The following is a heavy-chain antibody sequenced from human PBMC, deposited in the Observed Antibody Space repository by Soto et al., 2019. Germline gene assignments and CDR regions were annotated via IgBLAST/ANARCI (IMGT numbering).Heavy chain of an antibody. D-gene: IGHD5-12*01. V-gene: IGHV4-30-4*01. Sequence: TLSLTCSVSGGSINSVDYYWSWIRQSPGKGLEWIGYIYYSGSTYYNPSLKSRSTISIDTSKNQFFLDVDSVTAADTAVYYCARLYTGYEAFDYWGQGTLVTVSS. J-gene: IGHJ4*02. CDR3: ARLYTGYEAFDY. CDR1: GGSINSVDYY. CDR2: IYYSGST.